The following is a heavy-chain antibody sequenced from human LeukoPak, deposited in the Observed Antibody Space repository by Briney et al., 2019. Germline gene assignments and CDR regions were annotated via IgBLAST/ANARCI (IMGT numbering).Heavy chain of an antibody. V-gene: IGHV4-4*02. J-gene: IGHJ5*02. CDR3: ARGLGRYFDWFRYNWFDP. CDR2: INHSGST. D-gene: IGHD3-9*01. CDR1: GGSISSSNW. Sequence: KPSETLSLTCAVSGGSISSSNWWSWVRQPPGKGLEWIGEINHSGSTNYNPSLKSRVTISVDTSKNQFSLKLSSVTAADTAVYYCARGLGRYFDWFRYNWFDPWGQGTLVTVSS.